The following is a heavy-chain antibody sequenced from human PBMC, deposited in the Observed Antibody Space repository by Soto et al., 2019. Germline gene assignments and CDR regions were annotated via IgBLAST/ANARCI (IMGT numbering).Heavy chain of an antibody. Sequence: ETLSLTCTVSGGSISSSSYFWGWIRQPPGEGLEWIGSIHYNGSTYYNPSLRSRVTISVGTSKNQFSLKLTSVTAADTAVYYCARQRDYYDTSGDSYFDYWGQGTLVTVSS. CDR1: GGSISSSSYF. D-gene: IGHD3-22*01. CDR2: IHYNGST. CDR3: ARQRDYYDTSGDSYFDY. V-gene: IGHV4-39*01. J-gene: IGHJ4*02.